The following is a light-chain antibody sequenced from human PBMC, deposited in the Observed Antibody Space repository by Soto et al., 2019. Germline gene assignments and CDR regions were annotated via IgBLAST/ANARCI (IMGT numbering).Light chain of an antibody. Sequence: QSVLTQPASVSGSPGQSITISCTGTSSDVGGYKYVSWYQQHPGKAPKVMIYEVSNRPSGVSTRFSGSKSGNTASLTISGLQAGDEGDYYCSSYRSIGSLVFGTGTKVTVL. CDR3: SSYRSIGSLV. J-gene: IGLJ1*01. V-gene: IGLV2-14*01. CDR2: EVS. CDR1: SSDVGGYKY.